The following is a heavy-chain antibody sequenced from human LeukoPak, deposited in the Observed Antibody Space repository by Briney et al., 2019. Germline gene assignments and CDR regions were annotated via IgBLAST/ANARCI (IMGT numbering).Heavy chain of an antibody. CDR2: IYYSGST. CDR3: GGAVEMATIMGYFDY. V-gene: IGHV4-59*01. J-gene: IGHJ4*02. D-gene: IGHD5-24*01. Sequence: SETLSLTCTVDGASISSYYWSWIRQPPGDGLEWIGYIYYSGSTNYNPSLKTGAPIPVDTPKNQFTLKLSSLNVADTAVYSGGGAVEMATIMGYFDYWGQGTLVTVPS. CDR1: GASISSYY.